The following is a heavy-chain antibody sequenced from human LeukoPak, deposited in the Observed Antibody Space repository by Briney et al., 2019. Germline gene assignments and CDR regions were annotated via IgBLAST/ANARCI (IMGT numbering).Heavy chain of an antibody. V-gene: IGHV4-4*02. CDR1: GGSISRSNW. J-gene: IGHJ4*02. Sequence: SETLSLTCAVSGGSISRSNWWSWVRQPPGKGLEWIGEIYHSGSTNYNPSLKSRVTISVDKSKNQFSLKLSSVTAADTAVYYCARDQWYYDFWSGYYPGHFDYWGQGTLVTVSS. CDR3: ARDQWYYDFWSGYYPGHFDY. D-gene: IGHD3-3*01. CDR2: IYHSGST.